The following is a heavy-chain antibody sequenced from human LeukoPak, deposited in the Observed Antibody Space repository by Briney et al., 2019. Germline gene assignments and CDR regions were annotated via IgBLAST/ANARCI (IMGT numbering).Heavy chain of an antibody. CDR3: AREGGYYDSSGYQGDY. J-gene: IGHJ4*02. CDR2: IYHSGST. Sequence: KTSETLSLTCTVSGYSISSGYYWGWIRQPPGKGLEWIGSIYHSGSTYYNPSLKSRVTISVDTSKNQFSLKLSSVTAADTAVYYCAREGGYYDSSGYQGDYWGQGTLVTVSS. D-gene: IGHD3-22*01. CDR1: GYSISSGYY. V-gene: IGHV4-38-2*02.